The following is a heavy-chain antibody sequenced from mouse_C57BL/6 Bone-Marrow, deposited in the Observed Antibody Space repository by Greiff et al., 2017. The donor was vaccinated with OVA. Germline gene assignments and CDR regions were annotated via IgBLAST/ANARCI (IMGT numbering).Heavy chain of an antibody. D-gene: IGHD2-3*01. CDR2: IYPGSGNT. V-gene: IGHV1-76*01. Sequence: VQLVESGAEVVRPGASVKLSCKASGYTFTDHYINWVKQRPGQGLEWIARIYPGSGNTYYNEKFKGKATLTADKSSNTAYMQLSSLTSEDSAVYFCASDDDYFFEYWGQGTTLTVSS. CDR1: GYTFTDHY. CDR3: ASDDDYFFEY. J-gene: IGHJ2*01.